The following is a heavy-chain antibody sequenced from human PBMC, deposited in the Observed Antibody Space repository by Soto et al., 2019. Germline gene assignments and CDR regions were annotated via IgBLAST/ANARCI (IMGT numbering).Heavy chain of an antibody. CDR1: GFTFSGPA. CDR3: AKSITARPLDY. CDR2: IRSKANSYAT. V-gene: IGHV3-73*01. Sequence: GGSLRLSCAASGFTFSGPAMHWVRQASGKGLEWVGRIRSKANSYATAYAASVKGRFTISRDDSKNTAYLQMNSLKTEDPAVYYCAKSITARPLDYWGQGALVTVSS. D-gene: IGHD6-6*01. J-gene: IGHJ4*02.